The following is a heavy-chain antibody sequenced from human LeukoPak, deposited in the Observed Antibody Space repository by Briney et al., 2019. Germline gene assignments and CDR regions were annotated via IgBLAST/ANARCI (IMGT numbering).Heavy chain of an antibody. D-gene: IGHD6-19*01. J-gene: IGHJ4*02. CDR2: ISGSSSHT. V-gene: IGHV3-11*05. CDR1: EFTFSDYY. CDR3: ARDRGWYHADS. Sequence: PGGSLRLSCAASEFTFSDYYMNWIRQAPGKGLEWLSYISGSSSHTNYADSVKGRFTISRDNAKNSLYLQMNSLRAEDSAVYYCARDRGWYHADSWGQGTLVTVSP.